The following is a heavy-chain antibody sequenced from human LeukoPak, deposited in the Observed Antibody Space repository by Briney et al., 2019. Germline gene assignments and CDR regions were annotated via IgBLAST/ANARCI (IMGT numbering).Heavy chain of an antibody. CDR2: ISYDGSNK. CDR1: GFTFSSYG. J-gene: IGHJ4*02. CDR3: ARGRGRVTVRSSIPFFDY. V-gene: IGHV3-30*03. D-gene: IGHD2-21*01. Sequence: GGSLRLSCAASGFTFSSYGMHWVRQAPGKGLEWVAVISYDGSNKYYADSVKGRFTISRDNSKNTLYLQMNSLRAEDTAVYYCARGRGRVTVRSSIPFFDYWGQGTLVTVS.